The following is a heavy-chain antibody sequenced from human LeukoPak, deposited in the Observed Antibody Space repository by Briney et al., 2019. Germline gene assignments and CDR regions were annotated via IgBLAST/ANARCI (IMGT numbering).Heavy chain of an antibody. Sequence: SETLSLTCTVSGYSISSGYYWGWIRQPPGKGLEWIGSIHHSGSTYYNPSLKSRVTISENTSKNQFSLKLSSVTAADTAVYYCARKGISALAGAFDIWGQGTMVTVSS. J-gene: IGHJ3*02. V-gene: IGHV4-38-2*02. D-gene: IGHD2-21*01. CDR3: ARKGISALAGAFDI. CDR2: IHHSGST. CDR1: GYSISSGYY.